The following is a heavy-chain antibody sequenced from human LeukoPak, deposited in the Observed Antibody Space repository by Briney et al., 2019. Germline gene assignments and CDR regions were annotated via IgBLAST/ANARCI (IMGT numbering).Heavy chain of an antibody. CDR1: GGSFSGYY. V-gene: IGHV4-34*01. Sequence: SETLSLTCAVYGGSFSGYYWSWTRQPPGKGLEWIGEINHSGGTNYNPSLKSRVTISVDTSKNQFSLKLSSVTAADTAVYYCARVWSSSWSFFDYWGQGTLVTVSS. CDR3: ARVWSSSWSFFDY. CDR2: INHSGGT. D-gene: IGHD6-13*01. J-gene: IGHJ4*02.